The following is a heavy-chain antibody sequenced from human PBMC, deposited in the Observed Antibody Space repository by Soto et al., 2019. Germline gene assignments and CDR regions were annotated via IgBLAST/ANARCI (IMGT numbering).Heavy chain of an antibody. D-gene: IGHD4-4*01. CDR1: GFTFRSSG. CDR2: IWYDGSNK. V-gene: IGHV3-33*01. CDR3: AIDRVPTVTPSENHTEFGY. J-gene: IGHJ4*02. Sequence: PGRSLRLSCAASGFTFRSSGMHWFRQATGKGLVWVAVIWYDGSNKYYAYSGKGRFTISRDNSNKRLYRQMHSMRADDTAVWCCAIDRVPTVTPSENHTEFGYWGQGTLVTVPS.